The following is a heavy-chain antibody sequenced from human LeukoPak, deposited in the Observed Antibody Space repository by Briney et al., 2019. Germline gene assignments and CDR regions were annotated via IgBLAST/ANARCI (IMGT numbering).Heavy chain of an antibody. Sequence: GGSLRLSCAASGFTFSSYAMHWVRQAPGKGLEYVSAISSNGGSTYYANSVKGRFTISRDNSKNTLYLQMGSLRAEDMAVHYCARLNWDGSGSYYFDYWGQGTLVTVSS. D-gene: IGHD3-10*01. CDR2: ISSNGGST. V-gene: IGHV3-64*01. J-gene: IGHJ4*02. CDR3: ARLNWDGSGSYYFDY. CDR1: GFTFSSYA.